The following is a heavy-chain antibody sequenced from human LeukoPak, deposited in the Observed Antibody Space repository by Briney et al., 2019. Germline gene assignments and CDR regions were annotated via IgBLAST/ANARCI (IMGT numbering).Heavy chain of an antibody. Sequence: GGSLRLSCAASGFTFSTHNMNWVRQAPGKGLEWVSYISGSSNNIHYADSVKGRFSISRDNSKNTLYLQMNSLRAEDTAIYYCARTYDTSGYYYSEYFQHWGQGTLVTVSS. V-gene: IGHV3-48*01. CDR2: ISGSSNNI. D-gene: IGHD3-22*01. CDR1: GFTFSTHN. CDR3: ARTYDTSGYYYSEYFQH. J-gene: IGHJ1*01.